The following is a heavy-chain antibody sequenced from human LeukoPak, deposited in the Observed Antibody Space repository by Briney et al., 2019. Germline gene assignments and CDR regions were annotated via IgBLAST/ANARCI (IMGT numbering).Heavy chain of an antibody. Sequence: SQTLSLTCIVSGGSISGETHYWSWIRQPPGKGLEWIGYIFHRGATFYNPSLKNRLAISLATSKKQFSLNLTSVTAADTAVYYCARDNGSGYTKGYEHYYYYLDVWGKGTTVTVSS. CDR1: GGSISGETHY. D-gene: IGHD3-3*02. CDR3: ARDNGSGYTKGYEHYYYYLDV. CDR2: IFHRGAT. J-gene: IGHJ6*03. V-gene: IGHV4-31*03.